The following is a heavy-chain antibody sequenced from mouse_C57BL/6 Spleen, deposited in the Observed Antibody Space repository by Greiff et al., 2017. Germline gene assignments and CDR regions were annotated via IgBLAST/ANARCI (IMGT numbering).Heavy chain of an antibody. Sequence: VKLVESGAELVKPGASVKISCKASGYAFSSYWMNWVKQRPGKGLEWIGQIYPGDGDTNYNGKFKGKATLTADKSSSTAYMQLSSLTSEDSAVYFCAREGHGGYFDVWGTGTTVTVSS. CDR1: GYAFSSYW. J-gene: IGHJ1*03. V-gene: IGHV1-80*01. CDR3: AREGHGGYFDV. D-gene: IGHD1-1*01. CDR2: IYPGDGDT.